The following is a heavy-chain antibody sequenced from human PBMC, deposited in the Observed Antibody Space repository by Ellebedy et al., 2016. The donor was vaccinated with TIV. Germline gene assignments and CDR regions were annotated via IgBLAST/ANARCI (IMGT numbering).Heavy chain of an antibody. CDR3: ASFQGSTRDGMDV. D-gene: IGHD2/OR15-2a*01. V-gene: IGHV5-51*01. J-gene: IGHJ6*02. CDR2: INPADSET. Sequence: KVSCKGSGYSFSNYWIAWVRQMPGKGLEWMGIINPADSETRYSPSFQGQVTISADKSIRTAYLQWSSLKASDTAMYYCASFQGSTRDGMDVWGQGTTVTVSS. CDR1: GYSFSNYW.